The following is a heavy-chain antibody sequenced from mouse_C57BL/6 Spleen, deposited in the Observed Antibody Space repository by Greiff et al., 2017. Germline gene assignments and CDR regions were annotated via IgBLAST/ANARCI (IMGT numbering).Heavy chain of an antibody. V-gene: IGHV1-62-2*01. J-gene: IGHJ1*03. CDR1: GYTFTEYT. D-gene: IGHD1-1*01. CDR2: FYPGSGSI. Sequence: VQLQQSGAELVKPGASVKLSCKASGYTFTEYTIHWVKQRSGQGLEWIGVFYPGSGSIKYNEKFKDKATLTADKSSSTVYMELSILTSEDSAVYFCARDEAHYYGSSWDFDVWGTGTTVTVSS. CDR3: ARDEAHYYGSSWDFDV.